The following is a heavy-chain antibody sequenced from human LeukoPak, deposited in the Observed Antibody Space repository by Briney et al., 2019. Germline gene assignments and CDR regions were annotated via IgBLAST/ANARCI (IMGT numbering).Heavy chain of an antibody. CDR1: GFTFSNYN. CDR3: AKDLGGYSYGYSPDDAFDI. D-gene: IGHD5-18*01. J-gene: IGHJ3*02. CDR2: ISSSSSYI. V-gene: IGHV3-21*04. Sequence: PGGSLRLSCAASGFTFSNYNMNWVRQAPGKGLEWVSSISSSSSYIYYADSVKGRFTISRDNSKNTLYLQMDSLRAEDTAVYYCAKDLGGYSYGYSPDDAFDIWGQGTMVTVSS.